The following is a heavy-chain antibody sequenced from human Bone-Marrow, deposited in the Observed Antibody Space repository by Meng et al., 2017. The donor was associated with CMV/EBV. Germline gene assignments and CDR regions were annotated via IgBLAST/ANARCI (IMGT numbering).Heavy chain of an antibody. D-gene: IGHD4-23*01. CDR3: ARAAVVTYYYYYGMDV. J-gene: IGHJ6*02. CDR2: ISSSGSTI. Sequence: GGSLRLSCAASGFTFSSYEMNWVRQAPGKGLEWVSYISSSGSTIYYADSVKGRFTISRDNAKNSLYLQMNSLRAEDTAVYYCARAAVVTYYYYYGMDVWGQGNTVTVSS. V-gene: IGHV3-48*03. CDR1: GFTFSSYE.